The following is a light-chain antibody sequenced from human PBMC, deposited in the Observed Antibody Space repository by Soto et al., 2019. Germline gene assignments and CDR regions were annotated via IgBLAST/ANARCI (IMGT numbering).Light chain of an antibody. CDR3: QQYNNWPLT. J-gene: IGKJ4*01. V-gene: IGKV3-15*01. Sequence: EIVMTQSPATLSVSPGERATLSCRASQSVSSNLAWYQQKPGQAPRLLIYGASTRATGIPARFSGSGSVTDFTLTISSLQSEDFAVYYCQQYNNWPLTLAEGPRWRSN. CDR2: GAS. CDR1: QSVSSN.